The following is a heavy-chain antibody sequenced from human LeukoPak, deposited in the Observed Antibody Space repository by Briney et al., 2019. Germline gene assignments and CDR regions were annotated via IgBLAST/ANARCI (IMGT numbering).Heavy chain of an antibody. D-gene: IGHD3-10*01. V-gene: IGHV1-8*02. Sequence: GASVKVSCKASGGTFSSYAISWVRQATGQGLEWMGWMNPNSGNTGYAQKFQGRVTMTRNTSISTAYMELSSLRSEDTAVYYCARTLRGMGDYWGQGTLVTVSS. CDR1: GGTFSSYA. CDR2: MNPNSGNT. J-gene: IGHJ4*02. CDR3: ARTLRGMGDY.